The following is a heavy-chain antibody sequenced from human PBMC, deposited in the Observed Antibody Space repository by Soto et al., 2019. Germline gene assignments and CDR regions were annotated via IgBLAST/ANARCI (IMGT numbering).Heavy chain of an antibody. CDR1: GYTFTTYY. D-gene: IGHD3-10*01. CDR3: AFCTVPGIGSGDVFDN. CDR2: INPTDGGT. V-gene: IGHV1-46*01. J-gene: IGHJ3*02. Sequence: QVQLVQSGAEVKKPGASVKISCKASGYTFTTYYMHWVRQAPGQSLEWMGIINPTDGGTTNAQRVQGSVSRTRDTSTSTVYMDLSRLRSEDTDVYYCAFCTVPGIGSGDVFDNWGQGTLVTVSS.